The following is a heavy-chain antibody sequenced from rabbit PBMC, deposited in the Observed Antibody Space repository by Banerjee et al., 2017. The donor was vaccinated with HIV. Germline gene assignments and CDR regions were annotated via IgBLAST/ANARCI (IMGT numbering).Heavy chain of an antibody. CDR2: IYPDYGST. D-gene: IGHD2-1*01. Sequence: QSLEESGGDLVKPGASLTLTCTASGFSFSSSYYMCWVRQAPGKGLEWIGIIYPDYGSTDYASWVNGRFTLSLDNAQTTVFLQMTSLTAVDTATYFCASEVMTFRYLNLWGQGTLVTVS. CDR3: ASEVMTFRYLNL. CDR1: GFSFSSSYY. V-gene: IGHV1S40*01. J-gene: IGHJ4*01.